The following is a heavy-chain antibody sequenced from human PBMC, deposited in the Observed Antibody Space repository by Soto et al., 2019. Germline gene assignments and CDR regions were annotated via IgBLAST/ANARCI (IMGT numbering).Heavy chain of an antibody. CDR2: ISYDGNKE. V-gene: IGHV3-30*18. CDR3: AKETATSFDYYYFYGLDV. D-gene: IGHD1-1*01. CDR1: GFIFGTYG. J-gene: IGHJ6*02. Sequence: QVQLVESGGGVVQPGRSLRLSCSASGFIFGTYGMDWVRQAPGKGLEWVALISYDGNKEFYADSVKGRFTISRDNSRNTLYLHMNSLKPEDTAMYYCAKETATSFDYYYFYGLDVWGPGTTVSVSS.